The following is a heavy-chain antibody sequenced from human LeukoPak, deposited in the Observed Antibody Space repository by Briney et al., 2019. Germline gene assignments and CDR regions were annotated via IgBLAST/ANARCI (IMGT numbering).Heavy chain of an antibody. CDR1: GFTFSSYS. J-gene: IGHJ4*02. D-gene: IGHD3-22*01. CDR2: ISSSSSYI. CDR3: ARADSSGYYLLDY. V-gene: IGHV3-21*01. Sequence: AGGSLRLSCAASGFTFSSYSMNWVRQAPGKGLEWVSSISSSSSYIYYADSVKGRFTIFRDNAKNSLYLQMNSLRAEDTAVYYCARADSSGYYLLDYWGQGTLVTVSS.